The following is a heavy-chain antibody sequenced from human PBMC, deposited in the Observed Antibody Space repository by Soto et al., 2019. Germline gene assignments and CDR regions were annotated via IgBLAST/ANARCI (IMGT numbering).Heavy chain of an antibody. CDR1: GGSISSYY. Sequence: SETLSLTCTVSGGSISSYYWSWIRQPPGKGLEWIGYIYYSGSTNYNPSLKSRVTISVDTSKNQFSLKLSSVTVADTAVYYCARDDYDILTGYYWGQGTLVTVSS. CDR2: IYYSGST. CDR3: ARDDYDILTGYY. D-gene: IGHD3-9*01. V-gene: IGHV4-59*01. J-gene: IGHJ4*02.